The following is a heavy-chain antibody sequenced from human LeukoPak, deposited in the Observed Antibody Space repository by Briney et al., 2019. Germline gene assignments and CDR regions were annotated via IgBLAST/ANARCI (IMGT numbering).Heavy chain of an antibody. CDR1: GGSISSYY. Sequence: PSETLSLTCTVSGGSISSYYWSWIRQPAGKGLEWIGRIYTSGSTNYNPSLKSRVTISVDTSKNHFSLKLNSVTAADTAVYYCARHSTIGRFYYFDLWGRGTLVTVSS. J-gene: IGHJ2*01. CDR2: IYTSGST. V-gene: IGHV4-4*07. CDR3: ARHSTIGRFYYFDL. D-gene: IGHD3-10*01.